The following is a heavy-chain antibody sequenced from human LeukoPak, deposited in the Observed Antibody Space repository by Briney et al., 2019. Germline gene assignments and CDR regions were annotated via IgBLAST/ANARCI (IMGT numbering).Heavy chain of an antibody. CDR3: ARNDYVWGSYRLNWFDP. CDR2: ISSSSSYI. Sequence: GGSLRLSCAASGFTFSSYSMNWVRQAPGKGLEWVSSISSSSSYIYYADSVKGRFTISRDNAKNSLYLQMNSLRAEDTAVYYCARNDYVWGSYRLNWFDPWGQGTLVTVSS. V-gene: IGHV3-21*01. CDR1: GFTFSSYS. J-gene: IGHJ5*02. D-gene: IGHD3-16*02.